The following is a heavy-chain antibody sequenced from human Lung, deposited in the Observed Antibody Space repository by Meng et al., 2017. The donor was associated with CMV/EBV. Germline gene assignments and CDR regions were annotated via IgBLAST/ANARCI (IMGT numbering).Heavy chain of an antibody. CDR2: IHKDGSES. D-gene: IGHD5-18*01. CDR1: GFTFNSFW. CDR3: ARELGGYSHGKDSGYHQYCMDV. V-gene: IGHV3-7*01. Sequence: GESXKISCAASGFTFNSFWMSWVCQAPGKGLEWVASIHKDGSESFYVESVRGRFTISRDNAKNSLYVQMSSLRAEDTAVYYCARELGGYSHGKDSGYHQYCMDVWXEKTXVTVSS. J-gene: IGHJ6*03.